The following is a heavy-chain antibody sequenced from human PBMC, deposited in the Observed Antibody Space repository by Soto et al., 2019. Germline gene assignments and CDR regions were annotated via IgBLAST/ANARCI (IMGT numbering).Heavy chain of an antibody. D-gene: IGHD3-3*01. CDR3: TTSTKEYDFWSGYPT. J-gene: IGHJ5*02. CDR2: IKSKTDGGTT. CDR1: GFTFSNAW. V-gene: IGHV3-15*07. Sequence: EVQLVESGGGLVKPGGSLRLSCAASGFTFSNAWMNWVRQAPGKGLEWVGRIKSKTDGGTTDYAAPVKGRFTISRDDSKNTMYLQMNSLKTEDTAGYYCTTSTKEYDFWSGYPTWGQGTLVTVSS.